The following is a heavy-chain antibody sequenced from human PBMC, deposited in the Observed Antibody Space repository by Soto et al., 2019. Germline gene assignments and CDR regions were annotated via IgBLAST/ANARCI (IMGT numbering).Heavy chain of an antibody. J-gene: IGHJ6*02. V-gene: IGHV4-34*01. CDR1: GGSFSGYY. Sequence: SETLSLTCAVYGGSFSGYYWSWIRQPPGKGLEWIGEINHSGGTNYNPSLKSRVTISVDTSKDQFSLKLSSVTAADTAVYYCARVHGVAITMVRGVMVELPHKYGMDVWGQGTTVTVSS. D-gene: IGHD3-10*01. CDR3: ARVHGVAITMVRGVMVELPHKYGMDV. CDR2: INHSGGT.